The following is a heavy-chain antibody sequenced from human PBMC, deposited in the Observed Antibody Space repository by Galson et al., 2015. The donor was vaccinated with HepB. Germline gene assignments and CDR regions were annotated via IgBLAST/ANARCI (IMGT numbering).Heavy chain of an antibody. V-gene: IGHV7-4-1*02. Sequence: SVKVSCKASGYTFNSYAMNWVRQAPGQGLEWMGWISTNTGSPTYAQAFTGRFVFSLDTSVTTAYLQISSLKAEDTAVYFCARSPYFGSGSHSNAWFDPWGQVTLVTVSS. D-gene: IGHD3-10*01. CDR1: GYTFNSYA. CDR2: ISTNTGSP. CDR3: ARSPYFGSGSHSNAWFDP. J-gene: IGHJ5*02.